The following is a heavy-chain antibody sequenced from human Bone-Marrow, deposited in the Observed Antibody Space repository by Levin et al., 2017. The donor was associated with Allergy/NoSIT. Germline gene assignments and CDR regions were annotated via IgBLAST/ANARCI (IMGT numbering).Heavy chain of an antibody. CDR2: ISGSAVSI. V-gene: IGHV3-23*01. Sequence: GGSLRLSCAASGFIFSSFAVSWVRQAPGKGLEWVSSISGSAVSIHYADSVKGRFTITRDNSKNTLYLQMNSLRADDTAVYYCAKLGTPKTRVLMDVWGQGTTVTVSS. CDR3: AKLGTPKTRVLMDV. D-gene: IGHD1-1*01. J-gene: IGHJ6*02. CDR1: GFIFSSFA.